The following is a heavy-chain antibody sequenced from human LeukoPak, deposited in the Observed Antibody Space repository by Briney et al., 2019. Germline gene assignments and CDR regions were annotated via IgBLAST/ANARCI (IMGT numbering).Heavy chain of an antibody. CDR1: GGSFSGYY. CDR3: ATNSGSYGRYYYYYYMDV. D-gene: IGHD1-26*01. Sequence: SETLSLTCAVYGGSFSGYYWSWIRQPPGKGLEWIGEINHSGSTNYNPSLKSRVTISVDTSKNQFSLKLSSVTAADTAVYYCATNSGSYGRYYYYYYMDVWGKGTTVTVSS. V-gene: IGHV4-34*01. CDR2: INHSGST. J-gene: IGHJ6*03.